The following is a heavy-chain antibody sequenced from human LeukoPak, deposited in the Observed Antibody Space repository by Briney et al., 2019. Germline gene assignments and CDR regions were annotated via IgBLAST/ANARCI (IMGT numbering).Heavy chain of an antibody. V-gene: IGHV3-48*02. J-gene: IGHJ4*02. D-gene: IGHD2-2*01. Sequence: GGSLRLSCAASGFTFSLYNMNWVRQAPGKGLEWVSYISSSSSTIYYADSVKGRFTISRDNAKNSLYLQMNSLRDEDTAVYYCARDCSSTSCYFDYWGQGTLVTVSS. CDR3: ARDCSSTSCYFDY. CDR2: ISSSSSTI. CDR1: GFTFSLYN.